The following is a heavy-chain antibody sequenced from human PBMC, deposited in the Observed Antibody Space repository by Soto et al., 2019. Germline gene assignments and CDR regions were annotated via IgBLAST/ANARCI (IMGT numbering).Heavy chain of an antibody. CDR1: GFTFSSYG. V-gene: IGHV3-33*01. D-gene: IGHD6-13*01. CDR2: IWYDGSNK. CDR3: AIASGYSSSWSLDY. Sequence: QVQLVESGGGVVQPGRSLRLSCAASGFTFSSYGMHWVRQAPGKGLEWVAVIWYDGSNKYYADSVKGRFTISRDNSKNTLYLQMNSLRAEDTAVYYCAIASGYSSSWSLDYWGQGTLVTVSS. J-gene: IGHJ4*02.